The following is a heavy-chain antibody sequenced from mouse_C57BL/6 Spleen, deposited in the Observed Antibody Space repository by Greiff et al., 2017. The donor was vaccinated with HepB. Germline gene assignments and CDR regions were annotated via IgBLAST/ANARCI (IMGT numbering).Heavy chain of an antibody. Sequence: QVQLQQPGAELVMPGASVKLSCKASGYTFPSYWMHWVKQRPGQGLEWIGEIDPSDSYTNYNQKFKGKSTLTVDKSSSTAYMQLSSLTSEDSAVYYCARGAAQANFDYWGQGTTLTVSS. D-gene: IGHD3-2*02. V-gene: IGHV1-69*01. CDR1: GYTFPSYW. J-gene: IGHJ2*01. CDR3: ARGAAQANFDY. CDR2: IDPSDSYT.